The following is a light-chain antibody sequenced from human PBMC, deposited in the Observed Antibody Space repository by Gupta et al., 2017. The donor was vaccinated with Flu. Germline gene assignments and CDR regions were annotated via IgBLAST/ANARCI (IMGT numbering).Light chain of an antibody. CDR1: SSDVGAYKY. J-gene: IGLJ3*02. V-gene: IGLV2-14*01. Sequence: QSALTQPASVSGSPGQSITISCTGTSSDVGAYKYVSWYQQHPGKVPRLMIYEVTNRPSGVSNRFSGSKSGNTASLIISGLQGEDDADYYCSSYAASGAWVFGGGTKLTV. CDR3: SSYAASGAWV. CDR2: EVT.